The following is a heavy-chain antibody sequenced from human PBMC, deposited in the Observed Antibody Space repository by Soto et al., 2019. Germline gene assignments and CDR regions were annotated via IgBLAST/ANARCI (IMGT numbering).Heavy chain of an antibody. D-gene: IGHD5-18*01. V-gene: IGHV4-31*03. CDR1: GGSINSGGYC. J-gene: IGHJ4*02. Sequence: QVQLQESGPGLVKPSQTLALTCTVSGGSINSGGYCWSWIRQHPGKGLDWIGCISYGGSTSYNPSLKSRVTISVDTSKNQFSLKLTSVTAADTAVYYCSRGILVWGQGALITVSS. CDR3: SRGILV. CDR2: ISYGGST.